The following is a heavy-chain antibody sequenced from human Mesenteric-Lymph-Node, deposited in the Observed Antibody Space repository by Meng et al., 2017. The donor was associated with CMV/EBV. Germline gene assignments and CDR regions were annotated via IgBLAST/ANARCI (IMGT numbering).Heavy chain of an antibody. V-gene: IGHV4-59*01. CDR3: ARQKKSWFDP. CDR1: GGSISNYY. CDR2: IYYSSSS. J-gene: IGHJ5*02. Sequence: GSLRLSCTVSGGSISNYYWSWIRQPPGKGLEWIGYIYYSSSSNYNPSLKSRVTISVDTSKNQFSLKLSSVTAADTAVYYCARQKKSWFDPWGQGTLVTVSS.